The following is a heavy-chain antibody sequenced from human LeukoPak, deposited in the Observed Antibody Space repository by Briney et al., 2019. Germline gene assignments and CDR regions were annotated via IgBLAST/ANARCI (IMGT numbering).Heavy chain of an antibody. D-gene: IGHD1-26*01. CDR1: GGSISSYY. Sequence: PSETLSLTCTVSGGSISSYYWSWIRQPAGKGLEWIGRIYTSGSTNYNPSLKSRLTMSVDTSENQFSLKLSSVTAADTAVYYCARDLSGSYEFYIDYWGQGTLVTVSS. CDR2: IYTSGST. J-gene: IGHJ4*02. CDR3: ARDLSGSYEFYIDY. V-gene: IGHV4-4*07.